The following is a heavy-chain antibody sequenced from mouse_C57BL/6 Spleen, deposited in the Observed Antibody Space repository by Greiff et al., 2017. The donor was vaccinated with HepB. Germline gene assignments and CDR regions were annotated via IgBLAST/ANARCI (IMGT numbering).Heavy chain of an antibody. CDR1: GYTFTSYW. CDR2: IHPNSGST. J-gene: IGHJ2*01. V-gene: IGHV1-64*01. Sequence: QVQLKQPGAELVKPGASVKLSCKASGYTFTSYWMHWVKQRPGQGLEWIGMIHPNSGSTNYNEKFKSKATLTVDKSSSTAYMQLSSLTSEDSAVYYCARLLRSLFDYWGQGTTLTVSS. D-gene: IGHD1-1*01. CDR3: ARLLRSLFDY.